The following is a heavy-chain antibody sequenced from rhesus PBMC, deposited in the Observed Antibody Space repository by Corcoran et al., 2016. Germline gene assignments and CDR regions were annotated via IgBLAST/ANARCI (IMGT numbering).Heavy chain of an antibody. V-gene: IGHV4-73*01. CDR3: ARSGGAVAGYWYFDL. CDR2: IDGNRPST. CDR1: GGSISGYYY. J-gene: IGHJ2*01. D-gene: IGHD6-37*01. Sequence: QVKLQQWGEGLVKPSETLSLTCAVYGGSISGYYYWSWIRQAPGKGLEWIGNIDGNRPSTNYTPPLKQRVPISKDTPQTQFSLKLSSVTAADTAVYYCARSGGAVAGYWYFDLWGPGTPITISS.